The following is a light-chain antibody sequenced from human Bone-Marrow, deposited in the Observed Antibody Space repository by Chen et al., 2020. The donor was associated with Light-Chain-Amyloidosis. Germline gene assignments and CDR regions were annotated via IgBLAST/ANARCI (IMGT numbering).Light chain of an antibody. V-gene: IGLV3-21*02. CDR1: NIGSTS. CDR2: DDS. CDR3: QVWDRSSDRPV. Sequence: SYVLTQPSSVSVAPGQTATIACGGNNIGSTSVHWSQQTPGQAPLLVVYDDSDRPSGIPGRLSGSNSGNTATLTISRVEAGDEADYYWQVWDRSSDRPVFGGGTKLTVL. J-gene: IGLJ3*02.